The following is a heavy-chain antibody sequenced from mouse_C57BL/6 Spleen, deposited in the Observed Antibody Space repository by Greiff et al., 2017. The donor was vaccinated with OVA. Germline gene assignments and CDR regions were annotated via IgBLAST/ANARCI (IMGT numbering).Heavy chain of an antibody. CDR2: ISDGGSYT. D-gene: IGHD4-1*01. V-gene: IGHV5-4*01. Sequence: EVQLVESGGGLVKPGGSLKLSCAASGFTFSSYAMSWVRQTPEKRLEWVATISDGGSYTYYPDNVKGRFTISRDNAKNNLYLQMSHLKSEDTAMYYCARDKALGYAMDYWGQGTSVTVSS. J-gene: IGHJ4*01. CDR3: ARDKALGYAMDY. CDR1: GFTFSSYA.